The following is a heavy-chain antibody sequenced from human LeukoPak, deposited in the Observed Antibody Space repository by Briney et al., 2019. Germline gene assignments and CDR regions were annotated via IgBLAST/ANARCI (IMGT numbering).Heavy chain of an antibody. J-gene: IGHJ4*02. V-gene: IGHV1-2*02. CDR3: ARDGSGWYSYFDY. D-gene: IGHD6-19*01. CDR2: INPNSGGT. CDR1: GYTFTGYY. Sequence: ASVKVSCKASGYTFTGYYMHWVRQAPGQGLEWMGWINPNSGGTNYAQKFQGRVTMTRDTSISTAYMELSRLRSDDTAVYYCARDGSGWYSYFDYWGQGTLVTVSP.